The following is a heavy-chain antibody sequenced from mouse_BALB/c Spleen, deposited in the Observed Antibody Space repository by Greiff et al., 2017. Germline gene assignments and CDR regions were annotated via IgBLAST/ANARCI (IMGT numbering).Heavy chain of an antibody. Sequence: DVKLVESGGGLVQPGGSRKLSCAASGFTFSSFGMHWVRQAPEKGLEWVAYISSGSSTIYYADTVKGRFTISRDNPKNTLFLQMTSLRSEDTAMYYCARAYGHWYFDVWGAGTTVTVSS. D-gene: IGHD1-1*02. CDR2: ISSGSSTI. V-gene: IGHV5-17*02. CDR3: ARAYGHWYFDV. CDR1: GFTFSSFG. J-gene: IGHJ1*01.